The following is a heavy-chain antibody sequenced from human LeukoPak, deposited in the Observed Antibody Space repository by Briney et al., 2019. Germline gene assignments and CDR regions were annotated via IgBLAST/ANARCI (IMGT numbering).Heavy chain of an antibody. CDR2: ISSSGSTI. D-gene: IGHD6-19*01. CDR1: GFTLSSYE. J-gene: IGHJ4*02. V-gene: IGHV3-48*03. CDR3: ARGSSGWYTPLLFDY. Sequence: GGSLRLSCAASGFTLSSYEMNWVRQAPGKGLEWVSYISSSGSTIYYADSVKGRFTTSRDNAKNSLYLQMNSLRAEDTAVYYCARGSSGWYTPLLFDYWGQGTLVTVSS.